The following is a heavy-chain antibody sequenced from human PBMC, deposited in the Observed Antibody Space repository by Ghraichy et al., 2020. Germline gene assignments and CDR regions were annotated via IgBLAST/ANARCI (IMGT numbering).Heavy chain of an antibody. D-gene: IGHD3-9*01. CDR2: IKKDGSER. V-gene: IGHV3-7*03. J-gene: IGHJ4*02. Sequence: GGSLRLSCVASGFTFPNFRMNWVRQAPGKGLEWVANIKKDGSERSYVDSVKGRFTISRDNAKNSLSLQMNSLRDEDTAIYYCVRGDWFDYWGQGTLVTVAS. CDR1: GFTFPNFR. CDR3: VRGDWFDY.